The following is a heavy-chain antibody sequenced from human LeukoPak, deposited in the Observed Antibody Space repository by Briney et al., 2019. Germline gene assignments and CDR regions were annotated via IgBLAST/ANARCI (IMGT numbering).Heavy chain of an antibody. D-gene: IGHD3-3*01. J-gene: IGHJ6*03. V-gene: IGHV4-4*07. CDR3: AISNNYDFWSGYNMDV. CDR1: GGSISSYY. CDR2: IYTSGST. Sequence: KPSETLSLTCTVSGGSISSYYWSWIRQPAGKGLEWIGRIYTSGSTYYNPSLKSRVTISVDTSKNQFSLKLSSVTAADTAVYYCAISNNYDFWSGYNMDVWGKGTTVTVSS.